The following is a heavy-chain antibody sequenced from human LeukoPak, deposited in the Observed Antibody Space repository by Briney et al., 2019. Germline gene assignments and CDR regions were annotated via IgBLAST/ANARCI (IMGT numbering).Heavy chain of an antibody. CDR3: ARILDYGDYSFDY. Sequence: GGSLRLPCPPSGFTFSSYWLPGVRHATGKGLVWVSRINSDGSSTSYADSVKGRFTISRDNAKNTLYLQMNSLRAEDTAVYYCARILDYGDYSFDYWGQGTLVTVSS. V-gene: IGHV3-74*01. D-gene: IGHD4-17*01. CDR2: INSDGSST. J-gene: IGHJ4*02. CDR1: GFTFSSYW.